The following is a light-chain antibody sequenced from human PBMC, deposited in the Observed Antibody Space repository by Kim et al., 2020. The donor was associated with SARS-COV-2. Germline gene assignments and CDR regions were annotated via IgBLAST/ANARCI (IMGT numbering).Light chain of an antibody. V-gene: IGLV3-1*01. CDR1: RLEDKY. CDR2: QDT. CDR3: QTWDSSSVI. J-gene: IGLJ2*01. Sequence: VSPGQAASITCSGDRLEDKYVCWYQQKAGQSPGLLIYQDTKWPSGIPERFSGSNSGNTATLTISGTQAMDEADYYCQTWDSSSVIFGGGTQLTVL.